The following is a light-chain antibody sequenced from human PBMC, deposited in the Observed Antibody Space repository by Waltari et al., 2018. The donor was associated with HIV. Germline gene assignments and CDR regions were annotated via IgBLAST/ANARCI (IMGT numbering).Light chain of an antibody. Sequence: IVLTQPPLSSPVTLGQPASISCRSSQTLVHDDGRTYLSWLHQRPGQPPRLLIYKVSDRFSGVPDRFSGSGAKTEFTLKITSIEPDDVGVFYCMQTTQFPYTFGQGTKLEI. CDR1: QTLVHDDGRTY. CDR2: KVS. CDR3: MQTTQFPYT. V-gene: IGKV2-24*01. J-gene: IGKJ2*01.